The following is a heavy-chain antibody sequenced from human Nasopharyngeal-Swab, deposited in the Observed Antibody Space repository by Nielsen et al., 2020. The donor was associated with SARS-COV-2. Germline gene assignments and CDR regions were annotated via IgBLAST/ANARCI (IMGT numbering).Heavy chain of an antibody. V-gene: IGHV4-34*01. CDR2: INHSGST. J-gene: IGHJ4*02. D-gene: IGHD3-22*01. CDR3: ARGQGPRHYYDSSGYYYDVLGRGYYFDY. Sequence: VRQMPGKGLEWIGEINHSGSTNYNPSLKSRVTISVDTSKNQFSLKLSSVTAADTAVYYCARGQGPRHYYDSSGYYYDVLGRGYYFDYWGQGTLGTVSS.